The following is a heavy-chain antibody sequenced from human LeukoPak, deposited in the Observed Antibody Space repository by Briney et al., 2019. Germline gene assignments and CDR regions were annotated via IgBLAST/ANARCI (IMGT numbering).Heavy chain of an antibody. D-gene: IGHD1-26*01. V-gene: IGHV4-39*01. Sequence: SETLSLTCTVSGGSISSSKYYWGWIRQPPGKGLEWIGSIYYSGSTYYNPSLKSRVTISVDTSKNQFSLKLSSVTAADTAVHYLAGHSGSNLALEYRGQGTLVIVSS. CDR1: GGSISSSKYY. CDR3: AGHSGSNLALEY. CDR2: IYYSGST. J-gene: IGHJ4*02.